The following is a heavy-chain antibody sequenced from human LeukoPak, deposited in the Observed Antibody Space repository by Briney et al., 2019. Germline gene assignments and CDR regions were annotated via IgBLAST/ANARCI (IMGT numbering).Heavy chain of an antibody. J-gene: IGHJ5*02. V-gene: IGHV4-39*07. CDR3: AREVVVVPAAMRSRFDP. D-gene: IGHD2-2*01. CDR1: GGSISSSSYY. CDR2: IYYSGST. Sequence: SETLSLTCTVSGGSISSSSYYWGWIRQPPGKGLEWIGSIYYSGSTYYNQSLKSRVTISVDTSKNQFSLKLSSVTAADTAVYYCAREVVVVPAAMRSRFDPWGQGTLVTVSS.